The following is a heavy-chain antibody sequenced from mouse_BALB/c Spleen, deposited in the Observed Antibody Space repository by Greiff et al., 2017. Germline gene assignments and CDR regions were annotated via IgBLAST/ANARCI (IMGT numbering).Heavy chain of an antibody. J-gene: IGHJ3*01. CDR2: INSNGGST. CDR3: ARDSFSWFAY. Sequence: EVQVVESGGGLVQPGGSLKLSCAASGFTFSSYGMSWVRQTPDKRLELVATINSNGGSTYYPDSVKGRFTISRDNAKNTLYLQMSSLKSEDTAMYYCARDSFSWFAYWGQGTLVTVSA. D-gene: IGHD1-1*01. V-gene: IGHV5-6-3*01. CDR1: GFTFSSYG.